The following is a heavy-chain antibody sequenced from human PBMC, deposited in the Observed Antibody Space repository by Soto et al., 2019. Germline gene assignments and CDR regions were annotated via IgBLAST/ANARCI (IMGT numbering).Heavy chain of an antibody. CDR3: ARDSWNAHYYGMDV. J-gene: IGHJ6*02. CDR2: ISSSSSTI. CDR1: GFNFSSYS. Sequence: EVQLVESGGGLVQPGGSLRLSCAASGFNFSSYSMNWVRQAPGKGLAWVSYISSSSSTIYYADSVKGRFTSSRDNAKNSLYLQMNSLRDDDTAVYYCARDSWNAHYYGMDVWGQGTTVTVSS. D-gene: IGHD1-1*01. V-gene: IGHV3-48*02.